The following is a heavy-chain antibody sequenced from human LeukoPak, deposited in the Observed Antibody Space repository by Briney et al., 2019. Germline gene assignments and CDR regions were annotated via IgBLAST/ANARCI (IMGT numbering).Heavy chain of an antibody. Sequence: GASVKVSCKVSGYTLTELSTHWVRQAPGKGLEWMGGFDPEDGETIYAQKFQGRVTMTEDTSTDTAYMELSSLRSEDTAVYYCATDPPFNYYDSSGYYFSYWGQGTLVTVSS. D-gene: IGHD3-22*01. CDR1: GYTLTELS. CDR3: ATDPPFNYYDSSGYYFSY. J-gene: IGHJ4*02. CDR2: FDPEDGET. V-gene: IGHV1-24*01.